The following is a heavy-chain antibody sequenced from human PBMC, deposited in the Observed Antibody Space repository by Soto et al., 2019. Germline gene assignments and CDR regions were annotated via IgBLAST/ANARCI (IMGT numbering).Heavy chain of an antibody. V-gene: IGHV3-53*01. D-gene: IGHD5-18*01. CDR3: ARGGSRRLQLWFVFDY. Sequence: EVQLVESGGGLIQPGGSLRLSCAASGFTVSSNYMSWVRQAPGKGLEWVSVIYSGGSTYYADSVKDRFTISRDNSKNTRYLQLNGLRAEDTAVYYCARGGSRRLQLWFVFDYWGQGTLVTVSS. J-gene: IGHJ4*02. CDR1: GFTVSSNY. CDR2: IYSGGST.